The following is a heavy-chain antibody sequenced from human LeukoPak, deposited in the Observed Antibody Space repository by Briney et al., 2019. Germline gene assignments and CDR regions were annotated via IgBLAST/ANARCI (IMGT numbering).Heavy chain of an antibody. V-gene: IGHV4-61*01. J-gene: IGHJ4*02. CDR2: IYNSGST. CDR3: ARGYCGSTSCYGVFDY. CDR1: GGSVSSDIYY. Sequence: SETLSLTCTVSGGSVSSDIYYWRWLRQPPGTGLEWVGYIYNSGSTNYNPSLKSRVTISVDTSKDQFSLRLSSVTAADTAVYYCARGYCGSTSCYGVFDYWGQGTLVTVSS. D-gene: IGHD2-2*01.